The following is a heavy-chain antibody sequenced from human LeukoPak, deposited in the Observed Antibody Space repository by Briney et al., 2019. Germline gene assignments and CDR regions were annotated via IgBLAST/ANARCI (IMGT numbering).Heavy chain of an antibody. D-gene: IGHD3-10*01. V-gene: IGHV3-21*01. Sequence: GGSLRLSCAASGFTFSSYWMSWVRQAPGKGLEWVSSISSSSSYIYYADSMQGRFTISRDNAKNSLYLQMNSLRAEDTAVYYCARDHGSSYDYWGQGTLVTVSS. CDR1: GFTFSSYW. J-gene: IGHJ4*02. CDR3: ARDHGSSYDY. CDR2: ISSSSSYI.